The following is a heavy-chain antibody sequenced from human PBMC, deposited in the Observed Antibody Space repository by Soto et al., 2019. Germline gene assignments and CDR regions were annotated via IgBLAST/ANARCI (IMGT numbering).Heavy chain of an antibody. J-gene: IGHJ6*02. Sequence: EVQLVESGGGLVQPGESLTLSCSASGFSFSAYAMHWVRQAPGKGPEYGSVINKYGVTTFYADSVKGRFTISRDNSKNTLYLHMTSLRSEDTGIYYCVKDLTLNWDYPGMDVWGQGTTVTVSS. CDR1: GFSFSAYA. D-gene: IGHD7-27*01. CDR2: INKYGVTT. V-gene: IGHV3-64D*08. CDR3: VKDLTLNWDYPGMDV.